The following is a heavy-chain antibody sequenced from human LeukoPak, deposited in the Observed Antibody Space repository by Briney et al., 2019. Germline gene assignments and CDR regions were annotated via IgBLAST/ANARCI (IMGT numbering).Heavy chain of an antibody. Sequence: PGGSLRLSCAASGFGVSSVYMTWVRQAPQKGLELVTVLYSGGNAYYGDSVKGRFTISRDNSKNTLYLQVNSLTAEDTAVYYCARELVGTMALDVWGQGTMVTVSS. CDR1: GFGVSSVY. V-gene: IGHV3-66*01. CDR3: ARELVGTMALDV. CDR2: LYSGGNA. D-gene: IGHD3-10*01. J-gene: IGHJ3*01.